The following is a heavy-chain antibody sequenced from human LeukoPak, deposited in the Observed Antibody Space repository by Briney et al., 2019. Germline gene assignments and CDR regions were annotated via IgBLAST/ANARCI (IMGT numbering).Heavy chain of an antibody. CDR1: GGSISSYN. J-gene: IGHJ3*02. D-gene: IGHD4-11*01. CDR3: AKGRGYSNYVRAFDI. Sequence: SETLSLTCTVSGGSISSYNWSWIRQPAGKGLQWIGRIYTSGSTNYNPSLKSRVTMSVDTSNNQFSLKLSSVTAADTAMYYCAKGRGYSNYVRAFDIWGQGTMVTVSS. CDR2: IYTSGST. V-gene: IGHV4-4*07.